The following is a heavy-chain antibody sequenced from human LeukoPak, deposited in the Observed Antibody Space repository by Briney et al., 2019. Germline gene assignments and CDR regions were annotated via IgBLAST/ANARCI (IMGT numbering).Heavy chain of an antibody. CDR3: ARRPFGADY. Sequence: GGSLRLSCTASGFTFSNYWMGWVRQPPGKGLQWVANIKDDGTEKYYVDSVKGRFTISRDNAKNSVYLQMNSLRVEDTAVYYCARRPFGADYWGQGTVVTVSS. J-gene: IGHJ4*02. D-gene: IGHD3-10*01. V-gene: IGHV3-7*01. CDR2: IKDDGTEK. CDR1: GFTFSNYW.